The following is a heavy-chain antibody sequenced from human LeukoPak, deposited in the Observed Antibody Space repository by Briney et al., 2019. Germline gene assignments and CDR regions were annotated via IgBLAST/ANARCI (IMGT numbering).Heavy chain of an antibody. CDR2: IYHSGST. CDR3: ARGGGYYNY. CDR1: GYSISSGYY. D-gene: IGHD3-3*01. Sequence: SETLSLTCAVSGYSISSGYYWGWIRQPPGKGLEWIGSIYHSGSTYYNPSLKSRVTISVDTSKNQFSLKLSSVTAADAAVYYCARGGGYYNYWGHGTLVTVYS. J-gene: IGHJ4*01. V-gene: IGHV4-38-2*01.